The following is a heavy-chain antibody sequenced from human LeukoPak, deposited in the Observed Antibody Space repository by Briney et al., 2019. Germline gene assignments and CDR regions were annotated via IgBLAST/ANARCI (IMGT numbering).Heavy chain of an antibody. D-gene: IGHD6-13*01. Sequence: GGSLRLSCAASGFTFSSYGMHWVRQAPGKGLEWVAVIWYDGSNKYYADSVKGRFTISRDNSKNTLYLQMNSLRAEDTAVYYCARDSSCWTTYGMDVWGQGTTVTVSS. CDR3: ARDSSCWTTYGMDV. CDR1: GFTFSSYG. J-gene: IGHJ6*02. V-gene: IGHV3-33*01. CDR2: IWYDGSNK.